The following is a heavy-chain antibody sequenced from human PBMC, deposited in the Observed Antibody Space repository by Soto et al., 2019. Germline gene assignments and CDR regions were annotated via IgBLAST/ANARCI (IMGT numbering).Heavy chain of an antibody. D-gene: IGHD4-4*01. J-gene: IGHJ5*01. V-gene: IGHV4-61*01. Sequence: QVRLQESGPGLVKPSETLSLTCSVSGDSVTRANAYWIWLRQAPGKGLEWIGYLYNSGSTNYKPSLRSRVALSLDTSENQFSVNVTSVTTADSAVYYCAKLQPPGWIDAWGHGTLVAVS. CDR3: AKLQPPGWIDA. CDR1: GDSVTRANAY. CDR2: LYNSGST.